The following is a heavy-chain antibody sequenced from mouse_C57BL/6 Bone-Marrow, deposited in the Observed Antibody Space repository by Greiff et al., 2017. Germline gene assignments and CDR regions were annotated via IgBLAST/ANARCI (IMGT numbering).Heavy chain of an antibody. CDR2: IHPNSGST. J-gene: IGHJ4*01. Sequence: QVQLQQPGPELVKPGASVKLSCKASGYTFTSYCMHWVKQRPGQGLEWIGMIHPNSGSTNYNEKFKSKATLTVDKSSSTAYMQLSSLTSEDSAVYYCARVWLTTWVAMDYWGRGTSVTVSA. CDR1: GYTFTSYC. V-gene: IGHV1-64*01. D-gene: IGHD2-2*01. CDR3: ARVWLTTWVAMDY.